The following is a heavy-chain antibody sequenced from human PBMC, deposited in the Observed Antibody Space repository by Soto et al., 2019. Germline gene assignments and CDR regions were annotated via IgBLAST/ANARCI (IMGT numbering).Heavy chain of an antibody. CDR3: TRGGGYSSDWFLDY. D-gene: IGHD6-19*01. Sequence: VQLVQSGAEVRKPGASVKVSCKASGYTFTSYGISWVRQAPGQGLEWMGWISGNTGNTNYAQKLQGRVTMTTDTSTGTAYMELRSLRSDDTAVYYCTRGGGYSSDWFLDYWGQGTLVTVSS. CDR2: ISGNTGNT. V-gene: IGHV1-18*01. J-gene: IGHJ4*02. CDR1: GYTFTSYG.